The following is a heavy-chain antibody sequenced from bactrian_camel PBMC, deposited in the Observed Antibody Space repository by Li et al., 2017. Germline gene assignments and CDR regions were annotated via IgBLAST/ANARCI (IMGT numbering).Heavy chain of an antibody. Sequence: HVQLVESGGGLVQPGGSLRLSCAASGFTFSSYAMSWVRQAPGKGLEWVSSISTGGSYTYSADSVKGRFTISKDNAENTLSLQMNSLKPEDTAMYYCGGTSYGSFPVLVGGLMGLEHVMSYWSKGTQVTVS. D-gene: IGHD2*01. CDR2: ISTGGSYT. CDR1: GFTFSSYA. J-gene: IGHJ7*01. V-gene: IGHV3S5*01.